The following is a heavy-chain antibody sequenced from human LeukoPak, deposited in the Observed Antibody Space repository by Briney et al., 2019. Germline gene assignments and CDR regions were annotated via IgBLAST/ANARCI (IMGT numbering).Heavy chain of an antibody. CDR3: ARLDSYYDSRGLDY. CDR2: IYYSGST. D-gene: IGHD3-22*01. J-gene: IGHJ4*02. V-gene: IGHV4-59*08. Sequence: SETLSLTCTVSGVSISTYYWTWIRQPPGKGLEGIGYIYYSGSTNYNPSLKSRVTMSLDTSKNQFSLKLSSVTAADTAVYYCARLDSYYDSRGLDYWGQGTLVTVSS. CDR1: GVSISTYY.